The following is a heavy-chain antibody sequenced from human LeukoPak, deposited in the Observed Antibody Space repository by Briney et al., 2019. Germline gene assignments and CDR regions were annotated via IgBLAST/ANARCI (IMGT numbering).Heavy chain of an antibody. Sequence: SVKVSCQASGGTFRRYAINWVRQAPGQGPGWMGRIIPIFGTANYAQKFQGRVTITTDESTSTAYMELSSLRSEDTAVYYCASRGIAAAGPLFDYWGQGTLVTVSS. V-gene: IGHV1-69*05. D-gene: IGHD6-13*01. CDR3: ASRGIAAAGPLFDY. CDR2: IIPIFGTA. J-gene: IGHJ4*02. CDR1: GGTFRRYA.